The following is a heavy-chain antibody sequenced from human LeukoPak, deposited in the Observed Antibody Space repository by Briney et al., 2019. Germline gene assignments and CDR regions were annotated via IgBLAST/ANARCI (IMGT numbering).Heavy chain of an antibody. CDR2: IQQEGSEK. D-gene: IGHD3-22*01. CDR3: ARTRCDYYDTRSHYKAYYFDS. Sequence: GGSLRLSCGASGLPLSNYWMRWVRQAAGKGLEWVGNIQQEGSEKLYGDSVEGRLTISRENAENSLYLQINSLRAEDTAVYYCARTRCDYYDTRSHYKAYYFDSWGQGTLVTVSS. J-gene: IGHJ4*02. CDR1: GLPLSNYW. V-gene: IGHV3-7*01.